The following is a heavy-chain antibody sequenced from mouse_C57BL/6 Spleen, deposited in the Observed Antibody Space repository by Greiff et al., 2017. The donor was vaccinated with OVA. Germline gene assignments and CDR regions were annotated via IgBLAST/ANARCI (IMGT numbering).Heavy chain of an antibody. D-gene: IGHD1-1*01. CDR1: GFTFSDYY. CDR3: ARDDYGSSYGYWYFDV. CDR2: INYDGSST. J-gene: IGHJ1*03. Sequence: EVMLVESEGGLVQPGSSMKLSCTASGFTFSDYYMAWVRQVPEKGLEWVANINYDGSSTYYLDSLKSRFIISRDNAKNILYLQMSILKSEDTATYYGARDDYGSSYGYWYFDVWGTGTTVTVSS. V-gene: IGHV5-16*01.